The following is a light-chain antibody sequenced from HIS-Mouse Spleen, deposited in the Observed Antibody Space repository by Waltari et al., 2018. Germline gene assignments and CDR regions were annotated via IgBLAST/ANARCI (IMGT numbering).Light chain of an antibody. CDR1: SSAVGRYNL. CDR2: EGS. Sequence: QSALTQPASVSGSPGQSIPISCTGTSSAVGRYNLVSWYQQHPGKAPKLMIYEGSKRPSGVSNRFSGSKSGNTASLTISGLQAEDEADYYCCSYAGSSTFEVFGGGTKLTVL. V-gene: IGLV2-23*03. CDR3: CSYAGSSTFEV. J-gene: IGLJ2*01.